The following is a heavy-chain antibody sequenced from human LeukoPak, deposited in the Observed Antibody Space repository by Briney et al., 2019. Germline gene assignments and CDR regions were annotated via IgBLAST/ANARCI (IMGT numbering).Heavy chain of an antibody. D-gene: IGHD2-15*01. J-gene: IGHJ5*02. CDR1: GFTFISYW. CDR2: VNADGSNT. CDR3: ARVGVGSYNWFDP. V-gene: IGHV3-74*01. Sequence: PGGSLRLSCAASGFTFISYWMHWVRQAPGKGLVWVSRVNADGSNTNYADSVKGRFTISRDNAENTLYLQMNSLRAEDTAVYYCARVGVGSYNWFDPWGQGTMVTVSS.